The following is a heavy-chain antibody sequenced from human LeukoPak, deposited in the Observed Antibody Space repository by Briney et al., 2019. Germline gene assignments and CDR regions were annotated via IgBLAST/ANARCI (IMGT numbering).Heavy chain of an antibody. J-gene: IGHJ6*03. CDR2: IYYSVST. CDR3: ARSGYCSGGSCYPGGDYYYYYMDA. Sequence: PSETLSLTCTVSGGSISSYYWSWIRQPPGKGLEWIGYIYYSVSTNYNPSLKSRVTISVDTSKNQFSLKLSSVTAADTAVYYCARSGYCSGGSCYPGGDYYYYYMDAWGKGNTVTVSS. CDR1: GGSISSYY. V-gene: IGHV4-59*08. D-gene: IGHD2-15*01.